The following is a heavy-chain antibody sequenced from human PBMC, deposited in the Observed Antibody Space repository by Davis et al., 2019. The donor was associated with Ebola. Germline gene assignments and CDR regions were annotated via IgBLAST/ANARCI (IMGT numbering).Heavy chain of an antibody. V-gene: IGHV3-13*01. CDR2: IGTAGDT. CDR1: GFTFSSYD. Sequence: GESLKISCAASGFTFSSYDMHWVRQATGKGLEWVSAIGTAGDTYYPGSVKGRFTISRENAKNSLYLQMNSLRAGDTAVYYCVRSDIHAFDIWGQGTMVTVSS. D-gene: IGHD2-15*01. J-gene: IGHJ3*02. CDR3: VRSDIHAFDI.